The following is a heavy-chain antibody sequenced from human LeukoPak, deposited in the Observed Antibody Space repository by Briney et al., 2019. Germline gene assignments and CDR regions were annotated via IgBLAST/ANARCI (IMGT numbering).Heavy chain of an antibody. CDR2: ISSSSSYI. CDR1: GFTFSSYS. V-gene: IGHV3-21*01. D-gene: IGHD3-3*01. CDR3: ARVEIFGVVIIQPPDY. J-gene: IGHJ4*02. Sequence: PGGSLRLSCAASGFTFSSYSMNWVRQAPGKGLEWVSSISSSSSYIYYADSVKGRFTISRDNAKNSLYLQMNSLRDEDTAVYYCARVEIFGVVIIQPPDYWGQGTLVTVSS.